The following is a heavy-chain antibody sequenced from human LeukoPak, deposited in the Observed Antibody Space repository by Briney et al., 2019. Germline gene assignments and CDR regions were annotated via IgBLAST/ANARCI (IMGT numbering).Heavy chain of an antibody. Sequence: SETLSLTCSVSGVSGGSISSGSYYWSWIRQPAGKGLEWIGRIYTSGSTNCNPSLKSRVTISVDTSKNQFSLKLSSVTAADTAVYYCARWGDDSSGYYYDYWGQGTLVTVSS. V-gene: IGHV4-61*02. J-gene: IGHJ4*02. CDR3: ARWGDDSSGYYYDY. CDR2: IYTSGST. D-gene: IGHD3-22*01. CDR1: SGVSGGSISSGSYY.